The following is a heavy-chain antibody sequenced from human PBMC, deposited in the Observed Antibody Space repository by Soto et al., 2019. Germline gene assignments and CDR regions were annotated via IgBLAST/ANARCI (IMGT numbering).Heavy chain of an antibody. Sequence: ASVKVSCKASGYTFTSYGISWVRQAPGQGLEWMGIINPSGGSTSYAQKFQGRVTMTRDTSTSTVYMELSSLRSEDTAVYYCAREQTAISAIFDYWGQGTLVTVSS. D-gene: IGHD2-21*02. CDR1: GYTFTSYG. J-gene: IGHJ4*02. CDR3: AREQTAISAIFDY. V-gene: IGHV1-46*01. CDR2: INPSGGST.